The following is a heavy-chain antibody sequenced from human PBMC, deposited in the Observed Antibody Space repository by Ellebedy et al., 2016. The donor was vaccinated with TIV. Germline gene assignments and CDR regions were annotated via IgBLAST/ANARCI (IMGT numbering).Heavy chain of an antibody. Sequence: AASVKVSCKAAGYTFTSYDINWVRQAAGQGLEWMGRMNPTSGYTDYPQNFQGRVTMTRNTSINTAYMARSSLRSQDTAVYYCARGGAKGENSFFDPWGQGTLVTVSS. V-gene: IGHV1-8*01. D-gene: IGHD5-18*01. CDR2: MNPTSGYT. CDR1: GYTFTSYD. CDR3: ARGGAKGENSFFDP. J-gene: IGHJ5*02.